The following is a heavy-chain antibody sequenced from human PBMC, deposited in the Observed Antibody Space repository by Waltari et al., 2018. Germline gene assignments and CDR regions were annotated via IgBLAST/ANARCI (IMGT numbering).Heavy chain of an antibody. D-gene: IGHD3-3*01. J-gene: IGHJ6*03. Sequence: QVQLQESGPGLVKPSETLSLTCTVSGGPISSYYWSWIRHPAGKGLEWIGRIYTSGSTNYTPSLKCRVTMSVDTSKNQCSLKLSSVTAAGTAVYYCARDADFWSGYYTTEDYYYYMDVWGKGTTVTISS. V-gene: IGHV4-4*07. CDR1: GGPISSYY. CDR3: ARDADFWSGYYTTEDYYYYMDV. CDR2: IYTSGST.